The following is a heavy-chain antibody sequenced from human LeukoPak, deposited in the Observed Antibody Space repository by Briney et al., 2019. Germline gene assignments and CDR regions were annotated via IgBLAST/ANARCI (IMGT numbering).Heavy chain of an antibody. J-gene: IGHJ4*02. Sequence: GGSLRLSCAVPGFIFSSYGMHWVRQAPGKGLECVAAISYDGNNKYYADSVKGRFTISRDNSKNTLYLQINSLRAEDTAVYYCAKEGHGKRRDGYNFDCWGQGTLVTVSS. CDR3: AKEGHGKRRDGYNFDC. D-gene: IGHD5-24*01. V-gene: IGHV3-30*18. CDR1: GFIFSSYG. CDR2: ISYDGNNK.